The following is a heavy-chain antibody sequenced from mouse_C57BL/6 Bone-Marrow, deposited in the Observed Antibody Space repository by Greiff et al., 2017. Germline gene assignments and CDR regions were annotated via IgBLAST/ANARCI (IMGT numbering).Heavy chain of an antibody. CDR2: IRNKANNHAT. CDR3: TSFFMDY. V-gene: IGHV6-6*01. CDR1: GFTFSDAW. J-gene: IGHJ4*01. Sequence: EVKVEESGGGLVQPGGSMKLSCAASGFTFSDAWMDWVRPSPEKGLDWCAEIRNKANNHATYYAEFGKGRFTISRDDSKSSVYIQMNSLSAEDTGIYYCTSFFMDYWGQGTSVTVSS.